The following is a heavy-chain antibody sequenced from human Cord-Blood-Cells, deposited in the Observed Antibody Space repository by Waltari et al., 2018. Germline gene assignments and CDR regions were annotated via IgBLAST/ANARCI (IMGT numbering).Heavy chain of an antibody. V-gene: IGHV1-3*01. Sequence: QVQLVQSGAEVKKPGASVKVSCKASGYTFTSYAMHWVRQAPGQRLEWMGWINAGNGNTKYSQKFQGRVTITRDTSASTAYMELSSLRSEDTAVYYCARDLDYSNYLDYWGQGTLVTVSS. CDR1: GYTFTSYA. CDR3: ARDLDYSNYLDY. J-gene: IGHJ4*02. CDR2: INAGNGNT. D-gene: IGHD4-4*01.